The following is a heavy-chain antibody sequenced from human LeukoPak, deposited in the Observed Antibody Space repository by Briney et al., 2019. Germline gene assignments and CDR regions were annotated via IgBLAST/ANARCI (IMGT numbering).Heavy chain of an antibody. CDR3: ARFGPLDYVWGSYRLDSNWFDP. CDR2: TYYRSKWYN. Sequence: SQTLSLTCAISGDSVSSNSAAWNWIRQSPSRGLEWLGRTYYRSKWYNDYAVSVKSRITINPDTSKNQFSLQLNSVTPEDTAVYYCARFGPLDYVWGSYRLDSNWFDPWGQGTLVTVSS. J-gene: IGHJ5*02. CDR1: GDSVSSNSAA. D-gene: IGHD3-16*02. V-gene: IGHV6-1*01.